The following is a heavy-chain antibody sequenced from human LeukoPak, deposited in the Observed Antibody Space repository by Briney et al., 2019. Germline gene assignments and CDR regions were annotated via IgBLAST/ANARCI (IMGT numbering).Heavy chain of an antibody. CDR1: GFTFSSYG. CDR2: ISSSGNTI. Sequence: GGSLRLSCAASGFTFSSYGMNRVRQAPGKGLEWVSYISSSGNTIYYADSVKGRFTISRDNAKNSLYLQMNSLRAEDTAVYYCARGEGYYGSGSLHYYYYGMDVWGQGTTVTVSS. V-gene: IGHV3-48*03. J-gene: IGHJ6*02. CDR3: ARGEGYYGSGSLHYYYYGMDV. D-gene: IGHD3-10*01.